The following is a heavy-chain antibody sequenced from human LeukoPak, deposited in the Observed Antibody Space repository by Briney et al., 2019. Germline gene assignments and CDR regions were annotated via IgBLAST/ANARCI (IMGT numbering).Heavy chain of an antibody. V-gene: IGHV1-2*02. CDR2: INPNSGGT. Sequence: GASVKVSCKASGYTFTGYYMHWVRQAPGQGLEWMGWINPNSGGTNYAQKFQGRVTMTRDTSISTAYMELSRLRSDDTAGYYCLRDDGRGGGGGDYWGQGTLVTVSS. J-gene: IGHJ4*02. CDR3: LRDDGRGGGGGDY. D-gene: IGHD5-24*01. CDR1: GYTFTGYY.